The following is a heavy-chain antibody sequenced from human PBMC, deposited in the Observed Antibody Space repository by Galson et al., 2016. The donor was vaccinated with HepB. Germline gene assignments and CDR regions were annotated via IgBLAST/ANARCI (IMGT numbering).Heavy chain of an antibody. CDR2: IRKRSNGYTT. J-gene: IGHJ3*01. V-gene: IGHV3-72*01. CDR1: GFSFSDHY. D-gene: IGHD5-12*01. CDR3: ARVTSFIRDIGTLDL. Sequence: SLRLSCAASGFSFSDHYMDWVRQAPGKGLEWVGRIRKRSNGYTTEYGASGKGRFSVSRGDSANSMYLQMDSLKSEDTAVYYCARVTSFIRDIGTLDLWGRGTLVTVSS.